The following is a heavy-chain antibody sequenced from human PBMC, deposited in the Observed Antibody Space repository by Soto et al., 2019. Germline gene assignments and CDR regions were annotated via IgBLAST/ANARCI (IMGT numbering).Heavy chain of an antibody. CDR2: ISSSSSTI. D-gene: IGHD3-22*01. CDR3: ARDGRNYYDSSGYYVEYFQH. CDR1: GFTFSSYS. Sequence: GGSLRLSCAASGFTFSSYSMNWVRQAPGKGLEWVSYISSSSSTIYYADSVKGRFTISRDNAKNSLYLQMNSLRDEDTAVYYCARDGRNYYDSSGYYVEYFQHWGQGTLVTVS. J-gene: IGHJ1*01. V-gene: IGHV3-48*02.